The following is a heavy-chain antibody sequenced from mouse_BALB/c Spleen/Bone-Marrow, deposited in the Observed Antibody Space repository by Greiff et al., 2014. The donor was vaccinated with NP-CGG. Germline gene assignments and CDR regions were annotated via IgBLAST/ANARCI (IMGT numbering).Heavy chain of an antibody. Sequence: EVQRVESGGGLVQPGGSRKPSCAASGITFSSFGMHWVRQAPEKGLEWVAYISSGSSTIYYADTVKGRFTISRDNPKNTLFLQMTSLRSEDTAMYYCARDYGYAMDYWGQGTSVTVSS. CDR2: ISSGSSTI. V-gene: IGHV5-17*02. D-gene: IGHD1-1*01. CDR1: GITFSSFG. CDR3: ARDYGYAMDY. J-gene: IGHJ4*01.